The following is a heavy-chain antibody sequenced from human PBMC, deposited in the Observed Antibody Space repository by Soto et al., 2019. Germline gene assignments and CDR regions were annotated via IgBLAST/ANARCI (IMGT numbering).Heavy chain of an antibody. Sequence: PGGSLRLSCAASGFTFSSYGMHWVRQAPGKGLEWVAVIWYDGSNKYYADSVKGRFTISRDNSKNTLYLQMNSLRAEDTAVYYCARSGDNFNVLDYWGQGTPVTVSS. CDR2: IWYDGSNK. V-gene: IGHV3-33*01. CDR3: ARSGDNFNVLDY. CDR1: GFTFSSYG. J-gene: IGHJ4*02. D-gene: IGHD1-1*01.